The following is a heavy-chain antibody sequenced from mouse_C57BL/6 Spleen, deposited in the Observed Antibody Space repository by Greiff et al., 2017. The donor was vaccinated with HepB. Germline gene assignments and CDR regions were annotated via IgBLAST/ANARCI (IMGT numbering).Heavy chain of an antibody. CDR3: ARLDGPFAY. J-gene: IGHJ3*01. D-gene: IGHD1-1*01. CDR1: GFTFSDYY. V-gene: IGHV5-12*01. Sequence: DVHLVESGGGLVQPGGSLKLSCAASGFTFSDYYMYWVRQTPEKRLEWVAYISNGGGSTYYPDTVKGRFTISRDNAKNTLYLQMIRLKSEDTAMYYCARLDGPFAYWGQGTLVTVSA. CDR2: ISNGGGST.